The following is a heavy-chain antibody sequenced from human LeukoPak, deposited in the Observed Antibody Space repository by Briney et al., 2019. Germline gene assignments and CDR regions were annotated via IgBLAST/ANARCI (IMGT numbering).Heavy chain of an antibody. CDR2: RRNKPHSLTT. D-gene: IGHD3-10*01. CDR1: GFTFSSYA. CDR3: ARDRNYGSGSHDAFDV. Sequence: GGSLRLSCVASGFTFSSYAMNWVRQAPGKGLEWVGCRRNKPHSLTTTYAASVQGRFTISRDHSQNSLYLQMNSLKTEDTAVYSCARDRNYGSGSHDAFDVWGQGTMVTVSS. J-gene: IGHJ3*01. V-gene: IGHV3-72*01.